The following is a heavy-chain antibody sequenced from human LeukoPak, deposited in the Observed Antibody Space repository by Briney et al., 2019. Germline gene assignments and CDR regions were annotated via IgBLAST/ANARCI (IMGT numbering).Heavy chain of an antibody. CDR2: IIPIFGTT. J-gene: IGHJ5*02. Sequence: GASVKVSCKASGGTFSSYAISWVRQAPGQGLEWMGGIIPIFGTTNYAQKFQGRVTITADESTSTAYMELSSLRSEDTAVYYCARSRGYSSSWWFDPWGQGTLVTVSS. CDR3: ARSRGYSSSWWFDP. V-gene: IGHV1-69*13. CDR1: GGTFSSYA. D-gene: IGHD6-13*01.